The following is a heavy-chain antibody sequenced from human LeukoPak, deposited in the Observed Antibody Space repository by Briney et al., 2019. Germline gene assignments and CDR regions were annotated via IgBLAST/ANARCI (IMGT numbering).Heavy chain of an antibody. J-gene: IGHJ5*02. D-gene: IGHD3-10*01. Sequence: QSGGSVRLSCAASGFTFSSYALSWVRQAPGKGLDWVSAISGSGGSTYYADSVKGRFTISRDNSKNTLYLQMNSLRAEDTAVYYCANGVRGVINWFDPWGQGTLVTVSS. CDR1: GFTFSSYA. CDR2: ISGSGGST. V-gene: IGHV3-23*01. CDR3: ANGVRGVINWFDP.